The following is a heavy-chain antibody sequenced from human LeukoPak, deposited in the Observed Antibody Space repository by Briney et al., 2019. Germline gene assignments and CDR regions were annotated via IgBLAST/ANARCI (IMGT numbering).Heavy chain of an antibody. Sequence: PSETLSLTCTVSGGSISSGGYYWSWIRQPPGKGLEWIGYIYHSGSTYYNPSLKSRVTISVDRSKSQFSLKLSSVTAADTAVYYCARSPGAFDYWGQGTLVTVSS. CDR1: GGSISSGGYY. CDR2: IYHSGST. J-gene: IGHJ4*02. D-gene: IGHD7-27*01. CDR3: ARSPGAFDY. V-gene: IGHV4-30-2*01.